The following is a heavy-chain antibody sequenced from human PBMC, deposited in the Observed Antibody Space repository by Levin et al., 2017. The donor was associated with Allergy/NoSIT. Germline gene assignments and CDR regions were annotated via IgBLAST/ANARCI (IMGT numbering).Heavy chain of an antibody. J-gene: IGHJ4*02. V-gene: IGHV4-61*02. D-gene: IGHD3-10*01. CDR1: GGSISSGSYY. Sequence: LRLSCTVSGGSISSGSYYWSWIRQPAGKGLEWIGRIYTSGSTNYNPSLKSRVTISVDTSKNQFSLKLSSVTAADTAVYYCARGGIWFGEVFDYWGQGTLVTVSS. CDR3: ARGGIWFGEVFDY. CDR2: IYTSGST.